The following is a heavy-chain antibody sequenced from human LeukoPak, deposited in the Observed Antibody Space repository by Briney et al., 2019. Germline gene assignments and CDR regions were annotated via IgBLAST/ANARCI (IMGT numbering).Heavy chain of an antibody. V-gene: IGHV3-30*18. D-gene: IGHD1-26*01. CDR3: AKDTAFGSVSGSYHFDF. CDR2: ISYDGSNN. CDR1: GFSFSSFC. J-gene: IGHJ4*02. Sequence: SGGSLRLSCTASGFSFSSFCMHWVRQAPGKGLKWVVLISYDGSNNYYADSVKGRFTISRDNSKNTLHLQMNSLRAEDTAVYYCAKDTAFGSVSGSYHFDFWGQGTLVTVSS.